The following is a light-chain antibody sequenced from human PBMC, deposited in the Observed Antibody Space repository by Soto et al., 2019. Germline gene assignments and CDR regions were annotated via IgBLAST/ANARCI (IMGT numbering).Light chain of an antibody. CDR3: QQYGNSPIT. V-gene: IGKV3D-20*01. CDR2: DAS. CDR1: QSVSSSR. Sequence: DIVLTQSPATLSLSQGERATLSCGASQSVSSSRLAWYQQKPALAPRLLIYDASSRATGIPDRFSGSGSGTDFTLTISRLQPEDFAVYYCQQYGNSPITFGQGTRLEIK. J-gene: IGKJ5*01.